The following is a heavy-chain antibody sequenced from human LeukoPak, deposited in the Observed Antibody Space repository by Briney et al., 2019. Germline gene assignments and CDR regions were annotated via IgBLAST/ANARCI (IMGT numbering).Heavy chain of an antibody. V-gene: IGHV4-34*01. D-gene: IGHD4-17*01. Sequence: SETLSLTCTVSGGSISSYFWSWIRQPPGKGLEWIGEINHSGSTNYNPSLKSRVTISVDTSKNQFSLMLSSVTAADTAVYYCARGRGDYAGGYFDYWGQGTLVTVSS. CDR1: GGSISSYF. CDR3: ARGRGDYAGGYFDY. CDR2: INHSGST. J-gene: IGHJ4*02.